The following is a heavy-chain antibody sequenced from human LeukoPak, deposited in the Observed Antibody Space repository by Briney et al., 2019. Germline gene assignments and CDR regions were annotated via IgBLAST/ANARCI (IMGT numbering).Heavy chain of an antibody. J-gene: IGHJ6*02. CDR2: MNPNSGNT. CDR1: GYTFTSYD. D-gene: IGHD3-22*01. CDR3: ARPTYYYDSSGYYYQFDPQYYYYYGMDV. V-gene: IGHV1-8*01. Sequence: ASVKVSCKASGYTFTSYDINWVRQDTGQGLEWMGWMNPNSGNTGYAQKFQGRVTMTRNTSISTAYMELSSLRSEDTAVYYCARPTYYYDSSGYYYQFDPQYYYYYGMDVWGQGTTVTVSS.